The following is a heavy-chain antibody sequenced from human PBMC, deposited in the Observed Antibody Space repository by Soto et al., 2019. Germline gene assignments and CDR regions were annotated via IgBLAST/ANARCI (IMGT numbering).Heavy chain of an antibody. Sequence: QITLKESGPTLMKPTQTLTLTCTFSGFSLSTNGVGLGWIRQTPGKALEWLALIYWDDDKRYSPSLKSRLIMNKDPSKNQVVLTLTHMDPVDIATYYCAHSAAHQLGLISWFDTWGQGTLLSASS. CDR3: AHSAAHQLGLISWFDT. J-gene: IGHJ5*02. CDR2: IYWDDDK. V-gene: IGHV2-5*02. D-gene: IGHD2-2*01. CDR1: GFSLSTNGVG.